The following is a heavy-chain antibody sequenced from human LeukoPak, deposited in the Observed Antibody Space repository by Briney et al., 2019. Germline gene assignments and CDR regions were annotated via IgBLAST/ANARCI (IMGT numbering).Heavy chain of an antibody. Sequence: PGGSLRLSCAASGLTFSNYAMIWVRQAPGKGLEWVSAISGSGAGTYYADSAKGRFTISRDNSRNTLYLQMNSLRPEDTAVYFGAKLVDSASMIWGRRTLVTVSS. CDR1: GLTFSNYA. CDR3: AKLVDSASMI. D-gene: IGHD1-26*01. V-gene: IGHV3-23*01. J-gene: IGHJ4*02. CDR2: ISGSGAGT.